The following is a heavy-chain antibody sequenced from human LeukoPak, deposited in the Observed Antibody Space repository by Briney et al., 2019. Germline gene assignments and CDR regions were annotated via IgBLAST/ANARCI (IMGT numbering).Heavy chain of an antibody. CDR1: GFTFSSYG. V-gene: IGHV3-30*03. J-gene: IGHJ6*02. D-gene: IGHD2-2*01. CDR2: ISYEGSNK. Sequence: GGSLRLSCAASGFTFSSYGMHGVRGAPGKGLEWVAVISYEGSNKYYADSVKGRFTISRDNSKNTMYLQMNSLRAEDTAVYYCARYCSSTSCPNYYYYGMDVWGQGTTVTVSS. CDR3: ARYCSSTSCPNYYYYGMDV.